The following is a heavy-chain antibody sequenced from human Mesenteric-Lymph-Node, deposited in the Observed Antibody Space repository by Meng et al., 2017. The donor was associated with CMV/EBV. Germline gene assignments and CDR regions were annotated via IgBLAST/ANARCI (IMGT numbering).Heavy chain of an antibody. CDR2: INPNSGGT. J-gene: IGHJ5*02. V-gene: IGHV1-2*02. Sequence: ASVKVSCKASGYTFTGYYIHWVRQAPGQGLEWMGWINPNSGGTNYAQKFQGRVTMTRDTAIGTAYMELTGLRSEDTAVYYCMRGAGEGGRDWFDPWGQGTLVTVSS. CDR1: GYTFTGYY. D-gene: IGHD1-14*01. CDR3: MRGAGEGGRDWFDP.